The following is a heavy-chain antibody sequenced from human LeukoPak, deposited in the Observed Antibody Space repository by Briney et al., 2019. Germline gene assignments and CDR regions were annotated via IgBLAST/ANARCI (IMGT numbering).Heavy chain of an antibody. V-gene: IGHV3-13*01. CDR1: GFTFSSSD. CDR2: IDTPGDT. CDR3: ARVIAGSYYN. D-gene: IGHD1-26*01. J-gene: IGHJ4*02. Sequence: GGSLRLSCAASGFTFSSSDMHWVRHATGEGLEWVSGIDTPGDTYYAGSVKGRFTISRENGKNSLYLQMNSLRAGDTAVYYCARVIAGSYYNWGQGTLVTVSS.